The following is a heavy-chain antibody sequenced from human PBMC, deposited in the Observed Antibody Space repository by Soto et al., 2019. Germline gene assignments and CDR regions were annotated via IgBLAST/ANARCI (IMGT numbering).Heavy chain of an antibody. CDR3: VRDLYSYGNDAWDI. V-gene: IGHV3-74*01. D-gene: IGHD5-18*01. Sequence: EVQLVESGVGLVQPGGSLRLSCAASGFTFSSYWMHCVRQAQGKGPVRVSRINSDGSSTRYADSVQGLFTISSDNSKNTMYLRKNSLRAENTAVYYCVRDLYSYGNDAWDIRGRETMVTVS. J-gene: IGHJ3*02. CDR2: INSDGSST. CDR1: GFTFSSYW.